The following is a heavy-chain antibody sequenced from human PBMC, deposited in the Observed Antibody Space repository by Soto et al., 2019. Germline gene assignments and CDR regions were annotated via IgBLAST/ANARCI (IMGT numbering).Heavy chain of an antibody. CDR1: GYTFTSYG. V-gene: IGHV1-18*01. Sequence: QVQLVQSGAEVKKPGASVKVSCKASGYTFTSYGISWVRQAPGQGLEWMGWISAYNGNTNYAQKPQGRVTMTTDTSTSTAYMELRSLRSDDTAVYYCARAGYCSSTSCYWVPYYYMDVWGKGTTVTVSS. CDR2: ISAYNGNT. CDR3: ARAGYCSSTSCYWVPYYYMDV. D-gene: IGHD2-2*01. J-gene: IGHJ6*03.